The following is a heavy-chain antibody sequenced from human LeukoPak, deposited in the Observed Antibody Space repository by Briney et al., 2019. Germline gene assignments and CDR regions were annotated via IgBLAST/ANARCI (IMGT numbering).Heavy chain of an antibody. J-gene: IGHJ5*02. CDR2: IKQDGSEK. V-gene: IGHV3-7*01. D-gene: IGHD2-2*01. CDR3: VRVAGVVNDIVVVPAAINRFDP. Sequence: GGSLRLSCAASGFTFSSYWMSWVRQAPGKGLEWVANIKQDGSEKYYVDSVKGRFTISRDNAKNSLYLQMNSLRAEDTAVYYCVRVAGVVNDIVVVPAAINRFDPWGRGTLVTVSS. CDR1: GFTFSSYW.